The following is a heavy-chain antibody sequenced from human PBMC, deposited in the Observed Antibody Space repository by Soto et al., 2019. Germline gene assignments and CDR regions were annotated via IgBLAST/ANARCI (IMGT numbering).Heavy chain of an antibody. CDR1: GGSISSSSYY. CDR3: ARHGGVGNIVATIFDY. CDR2: IYYSGST. Sequence: SETLSLTCTVSGGSISSSSYYWGWIRQPPGKGLEWIGSIYYSGSTYYNPSLKSRVTISVDTSKNQFSLKLSSVTAADTAVYYCARHGGVGNIVATIFDYWGQGTLVTVSS. V-gene: IGHV4-39*01. J-gene: IGHJ4*02. D-gene: IGHD5-12*01.